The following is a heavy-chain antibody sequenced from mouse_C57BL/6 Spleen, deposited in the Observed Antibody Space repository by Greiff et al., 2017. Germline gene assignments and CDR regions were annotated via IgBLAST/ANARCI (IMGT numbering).Heavy chain of an antibody. V-gene: IGHV1-64*01. D-gene: IGHD2-4*01. Sequence: QVQLQQPGAELVKPGASVKLSCKASGYTFTSYWMHWVKQRPGQGLEWIGMIHPNSGSTNYNEKFKSKATLTVDKSSSTAYMQLSSLTSEDSAVYYCASIYYDYDGFAYWGQGPLVTVSA. CDR3: ASIYYDYDGFAY. CDR2: IHPNSGST. J-gene: IGHJ3*01. CDR1: GYTFTSYW.